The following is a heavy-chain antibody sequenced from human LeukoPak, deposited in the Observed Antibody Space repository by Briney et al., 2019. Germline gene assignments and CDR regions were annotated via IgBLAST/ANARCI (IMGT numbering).Heavy chain of an antibody. Sequence: ASVKVSCKASGYTFTGYYMHWVRQAPGQGLEWMGWINPNSGGTNYAQKFQGRATMTRDTSISTAYMELSRLRSDDTAVYYCAGQYCSSTSCQSLFDYWGQGTLVTVSS. J-gene: IGHJ4*02. CDR2: INPNSGGT. V-gene: IGHV1-2*02. D-gene: IGHD2-2*01. CDR1: GYTFTGYY. CDR3: AGQYCSSTSCQSLFDY.